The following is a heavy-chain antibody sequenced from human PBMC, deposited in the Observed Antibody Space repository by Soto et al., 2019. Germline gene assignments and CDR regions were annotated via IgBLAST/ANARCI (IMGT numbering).Heavy chain of an antibody. Sequence: EVQLVESGGGLVQPGGSLRLSCAASGFTFSSYWMHWVRQAPGKGLVWVSRINSDGSSTSYADSVKGRFTISRDNAKNTLYLQMNSLRAEDTAVYYCAALDEYYDYVWGSYRPIDHWGQGTLVTVSS. J-gene: IGHJ5*02. CDR3: AALDEYYDYVWGSYRPIDH. CDR1: GFTFSSYW. CDR2: INSDGSST. V-gene: IGHV3-74*01. D-gene: IGHD3-16*02.